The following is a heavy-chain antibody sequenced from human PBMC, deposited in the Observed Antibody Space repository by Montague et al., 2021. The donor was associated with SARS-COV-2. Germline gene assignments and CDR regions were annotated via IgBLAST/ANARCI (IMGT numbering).Heavy chain of an antibody. V-gene: IGHV3-30*04. CDR2: ISFDGRNK. Sequence: SLRLSCAASGFTFSFYAMRWVRQAPGKGLEWVAFISFDGRNKYYADSVKGRFTISRDNSKNTLYLQMNSLRAEDMAVYYCGRDKNCGDYWGQGTLVTVSS. CDR3: GRDKNCGDY. CDR1: GFTFSFYA. D-gene: IGHD1-1*01. J-gene: IGHJ4*02.